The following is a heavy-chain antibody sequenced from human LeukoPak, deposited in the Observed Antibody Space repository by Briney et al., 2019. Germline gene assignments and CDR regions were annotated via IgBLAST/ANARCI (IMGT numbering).Heavy chain of an antibody. Sequence: GGSLRLSCAASGFTFSSYAMGWVRQAPEGGLQWVSAISGSGGATYSADSVKGRFTISRDNSKNTLYLQMNTLRAEDTAVYYCAKDPTVGEWPNWFDPWGQGTLVTASS. V-gene: IGHV3-23*01. D-gene: IGHD3-16*01. CDR2: ISGSGGAT. CDR1: GFTFSSYA. J-gene: IGHJ5*02. CDR3: AKDPTVGEWPNWFDP.